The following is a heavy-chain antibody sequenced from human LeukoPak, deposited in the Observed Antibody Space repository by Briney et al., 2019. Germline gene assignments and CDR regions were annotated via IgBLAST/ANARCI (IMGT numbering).Heavy chain of an antibody. CDR1: GFTFSSYW. CDR3: VRVACSSMTSCATVDY. J-gene: IGHJ4*02. Sequence: GGSLRLSCAASGFTFSSYWMHWVRQAPGKGLVWVSRINSDGSSTSYADSVKGRFIISRDNAKNTLSLQMNSLRAEDTAVFYCVRVACSSMTSCATVDYWGQGTLVTVSS. V-gene: IGHV3-74*01. D-gene: IGHD2-2*01. CDR2: INSDGSST.